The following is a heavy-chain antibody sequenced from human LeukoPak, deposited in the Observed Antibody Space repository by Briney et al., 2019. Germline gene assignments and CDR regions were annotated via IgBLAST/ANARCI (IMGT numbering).Heavy chain of an antibody. CDR1: GDSINTYY. CDR3: ATDYGGTLSY. V-gene: IGHV4-59*01. D-gene: IGHD4-23*01. Sequence: KTSETLSLTCTASGDSINTYYWNWIRQPPGKGLEWIGNIYYTGSTKYNPALKSRVTISVDTSKNQFSLKLSSVTAADTAVYYCATDYGGTLSYWGQGTLVTVSS. CDR2: IYYTGST. J-gene: IGHJ4*02.